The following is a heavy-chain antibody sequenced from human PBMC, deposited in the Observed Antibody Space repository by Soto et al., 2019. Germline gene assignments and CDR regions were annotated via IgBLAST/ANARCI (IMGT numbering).Heavy chain of an antibody. CDR1: GFTFCSYA. V-gene: IGHV3-30-3*01. CDR2: ISYDGSNK. D-gene: IGHD3-3*01. CDR3: ARDMTIATTYQMLHDY. J-gene: IGHJ4*02. Sequence: GGSLRLSCAASGFTFCSYAMHWVRQAPGKGLEWVAVISYDGSNKYYADSVKGRFTISRDNSKNTLYLQMNSVRAEDTAVYYCARDMTIATTYQMLHDYWGQGSLVTVSS.